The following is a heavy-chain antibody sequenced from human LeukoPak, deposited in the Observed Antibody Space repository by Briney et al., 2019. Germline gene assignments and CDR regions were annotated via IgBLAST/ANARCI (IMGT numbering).Heavy chain of an antibody. CDR2: FDPEDGET. Sequence: ASVKVSCKVSGYTLTELSMHWVRQAPGKGLEWMGGFDPEDGETIYAQKLQGRVTMTTDTSTSTAYMELTSLRSDDTAVYYCARVLAYCSSTSCHDYWGQGTLVTVSS. D-gene: IGHD2-2*01. CDR1: GYTLTELS. V-gene: IGHV1-24*01. CDR3: ARVLAYCSSTSCHDY. J-gene: IGHJ4*02.